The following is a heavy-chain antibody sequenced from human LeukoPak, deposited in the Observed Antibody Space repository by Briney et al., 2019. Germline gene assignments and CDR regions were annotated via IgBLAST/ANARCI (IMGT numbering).Heavy chain of an antibody. CDR1: GGSISSYY. J-gene: IGHJ3*02. Sequence: MTSETLSLTCTVSGGSISSYYWSWIRQPAGKGLEWIGRIYTSGSTNYNPSLKSRVTMSVDTSKNQFSLKLSSVTAADTAVYYCARDHPHYYDSSGYDAFDIWGQGTMVTVSS. CDR2: IYTSGST. V-gene: IGHV4-4*07. D-gene: IGHD3-22*01. CDR3: ARDHPHYYDSSGYDAFDI.